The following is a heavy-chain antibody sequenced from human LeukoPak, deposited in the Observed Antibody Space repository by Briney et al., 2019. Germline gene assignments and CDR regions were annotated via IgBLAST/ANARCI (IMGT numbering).Heavy chain of an antibody. J-gene: IGHJ4*02. D-gene: IGHD6-19*01. CDR3: ARRLWDTSGWYFDY. V-gene: IGHV4-34*01. CDR1: GGSFSGYY. Sequence: SETLSLTCAVYGGSFSGYYWSWVRQPPGKGLEWIGEINDSGRTNYNPSLKSRVTISVDTSKNQFSLKLSSVTAADTAAYYCARRLWDTSGWYFDYWGQGRLVAVSS. CDR2: INDSGRT.